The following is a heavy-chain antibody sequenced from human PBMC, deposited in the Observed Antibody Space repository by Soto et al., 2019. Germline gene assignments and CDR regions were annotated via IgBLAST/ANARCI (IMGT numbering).Heavy chain of an antibody. CDR3: ARIRVVTAIGSYYYYGMDV. CDR2: IDWDDDK. CDR1: GFSLSTSGMC. D-gene: IGHD2-21*02. Sequence: PTLVNPTQTLTLTCTFSGFSLSTSGMCVSWIRQPPGKALEWLALIDWDDDKYYSTSLKTRLTISKDTSKNQVVLTMTNMDPVDTATYYCARIRVVTAIGSYYYYGMDVWGQGTTVTVSS. V-gene: IGHV2-70*01. J-gene: IGHJ6*02.